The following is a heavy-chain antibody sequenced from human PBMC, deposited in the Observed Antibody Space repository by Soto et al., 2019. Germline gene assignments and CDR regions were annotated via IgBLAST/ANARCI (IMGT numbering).Heavy chain of an antibody. Sequence: SETLSLTCAVYGGSFSGYYWSWIRQPPGKGLEWIGKINHSGSTNYNPSLKSRVTISVDTSKNQFSLKLSSVTAADTAVYYCARGRDYYDSSGYYKYFDYWGQGTLVTVSS. CDR2: INHSGST. CDR3: ARGRDYYDSSGYYKYFDY. D-gene: IGHD3-22*01. J-gene: IGHJ4*02. V-gene: IGHV4-34*01. CDR1: GGSFSGYY.